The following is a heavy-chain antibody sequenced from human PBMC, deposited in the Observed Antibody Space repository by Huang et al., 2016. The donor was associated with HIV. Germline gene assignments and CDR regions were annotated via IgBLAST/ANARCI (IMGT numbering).Heavy chain of an antibody. Sequence: EVQLVESGGGLVKPGGSLRLSCAASGFTCSNAWRSWGRQAPGKGLECVGRIKSKTDGGTADDTAPVRGRCTISRDDSKNTQFLQMNSLKTEDTAVYYCATSYGGSYHLWGQGTLVTVSS. D-gene: IGHD1-26*01. J-gene: IGHJ5*02. CDR3: ATSYGGSYHL. CDR1: GFTCSNAW. CDR2: IKSKTDGGTA. V-gene: IGHV3-15*01.